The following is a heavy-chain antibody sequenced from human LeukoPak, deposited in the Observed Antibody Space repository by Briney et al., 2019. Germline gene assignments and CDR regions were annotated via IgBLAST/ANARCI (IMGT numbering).Heavy chain of an antibody. V-gene: IGHV4-30-2*01. Sequence: SQTLSLTCAVSGGSISSGGYSWSWLRQPPGRGLEWIGYIYQSGSTYYNPSLKSRVTISVDRSKNQFSLNLNSVTAADTAVYYCARYVGKGTQSYYFDYWGQGTLVTVSS. J-gene: IGHJ4*02. CDR1: GGSISSGGYS. CDR2: IYQSGST. CDR3: ARYVGKGTQSYYFDY. D-gene: IGHD3-10*02.